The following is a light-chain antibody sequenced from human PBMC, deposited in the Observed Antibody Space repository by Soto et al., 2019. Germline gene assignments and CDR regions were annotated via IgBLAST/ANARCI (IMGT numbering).Light chain of an antibody. CDR3: QQYYDLPLT. Sequence: DIPMTKSPSSLSASVGDRVTITCQASQDISNYLNWYHQKPGKAPKLLIYDVSNLEAGVPSRFSGSGSGTDFTFTISSLQPEDIGTYYCQQYYDLPLTFGQGTRLGIK. CDR2: DVS. V-gene: IGKV1-33*01. CDR1: QDISNY. J-gene: IGKJ5*01.